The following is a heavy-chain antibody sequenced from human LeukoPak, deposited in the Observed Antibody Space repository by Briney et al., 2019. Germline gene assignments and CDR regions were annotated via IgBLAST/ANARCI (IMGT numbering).Heavy chain of an antibody. CDR1: GGSISSDGYY. V-gene: IGHV4-30-2*01. J-gene: IGHJ4*02. D-gene: IGHD1-1*01. Sequence: SQTLSLTFTVSGGSISSDGYYWSWIRQPPGKGLEWIGYIYHSGSTYYNPSLKSRVTISVDRSKNQFSLKLSSVTAADTAVYYCARVRSVQLERRGFDYWGQGTLVTVSS. CDR2: IYHSGST. CDR3: ARVRSVQLERRGFDY.